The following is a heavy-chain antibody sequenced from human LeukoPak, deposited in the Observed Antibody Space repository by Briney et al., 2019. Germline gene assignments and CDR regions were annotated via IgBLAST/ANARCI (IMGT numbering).Heavy chain of an antibody. CDR1: GLTFSSYS. CDR3: ASGGSVFGVVILYCFDN. D-gene: IGHD3-3*01. V-gene: IGHV3-48*02. Sequence: GGSLRLSCATSGLTFSSYSMNWVRQAPGKGLEWVSYISGRSNTIYYADSVKGRFTISRDNTKNSLYLQMNSLRDEDTAVYYCASGGSVFGVVILYCFDNWGQGTLVTVSS. J-gene: IGHJ4*02. CDR2: ISGRSNTI.